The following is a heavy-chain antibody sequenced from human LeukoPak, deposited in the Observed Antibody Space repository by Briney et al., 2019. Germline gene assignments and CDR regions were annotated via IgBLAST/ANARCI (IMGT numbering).Heavy chain of an antibody. CDR1: GDSITATSYY. CDR3: ARQIRYTYDPNWFHP. D-gene: IGHD5-12*01. V-gene: IGHV4-39*01. J-gene: IGHJ5*02. Sequence: SETLSLTCSVSGDSITATSYYWAWIRQPPGKELEWIGSIYYSGNTNYDPSLQSRVTISVDTSKNQFSLSLSSVTAADTAVYYCARQIRYTYDPNWFHPWGQGTLVTVSS. CDR2: IYYSGNT.